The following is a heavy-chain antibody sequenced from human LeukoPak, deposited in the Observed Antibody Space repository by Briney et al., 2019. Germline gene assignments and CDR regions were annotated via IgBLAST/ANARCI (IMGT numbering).Heavy chain of an antibody. J-gene: IGHJ4*02. CDR2: ISSSSSYI. CDR1: GFTFSSYS. CDR3: ARDLPQIEY. D-gene: IGHD3-22*01. V-gene: IGHV3-21*04. Sequence: SGGSLRLSCAASGFTFSSYSMNWVRQAPGKGLEWVSSISSSSSYIYYADSVKGRFTISRDNAKNSLYLQMNSLRAEDTALYYCARDLPQIEYWGQGTLVTVSS.